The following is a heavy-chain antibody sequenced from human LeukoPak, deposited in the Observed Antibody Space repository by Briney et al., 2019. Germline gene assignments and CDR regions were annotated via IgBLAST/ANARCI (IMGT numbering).Heavy chain of an antibody. V-gene: IGHV3-74*01. CDR1: GSIFSNNW. CDR2: IFGGGSMT. Sequence: GGSLRLSCAASGSIFSNNWMHWVRQAPGQGLVWVSLIFGGGSMTKYADSVKGRFTISRDNTKNTLYLQMNSLRVEDTAVYYCARDFGRPGATNAFDIWGQGAVVTVSS. D-gene: IGHD1-26*01. CDR3: ARDFGRPGATNAFDI. J-gene: IGHJ3*02.